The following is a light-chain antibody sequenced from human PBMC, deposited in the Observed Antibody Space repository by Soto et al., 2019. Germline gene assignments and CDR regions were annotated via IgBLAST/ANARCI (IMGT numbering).Light chain of an antibody. V-gene: IGLV1-40*01. CDR1: SSNVGAASD. CDR2: VNN. CDR3: QSYDDTLSGSWV. Sequence: QSVPTQPPSVSGAPGQRVTISCSGSSSNVGAASDVYWYQQLPGTAPRLLISVNNKRPSGVPDRFSGSKSGTSASLAITGLRPEDEADYYCQSYDDTLSGSWVFGTGTKVTVL. J-gene: IGLJ1*01.